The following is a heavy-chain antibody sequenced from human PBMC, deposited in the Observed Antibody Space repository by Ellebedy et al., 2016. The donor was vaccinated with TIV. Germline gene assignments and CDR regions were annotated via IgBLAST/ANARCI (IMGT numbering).Heavy chain of an antibody. Sequence: ASVKVSXXASGGTFSRYTIGWVRQAPGQGLEWMGWISGSNGNTKYAQKFQGRVTMTTDTSTNTAYMELRSLRSDDTAVYYCAREGAYDSGGYYELFDYWGQGTLVTVSS. D-gene: IGHD3-22*01. J-gene: IGHJ4*02. V-gene: IGHV1-18*01. CDR2: ISGSNGNT. CDR3: AREGAYDSGGYYELFDY. CDR1: GGTFSRYT.